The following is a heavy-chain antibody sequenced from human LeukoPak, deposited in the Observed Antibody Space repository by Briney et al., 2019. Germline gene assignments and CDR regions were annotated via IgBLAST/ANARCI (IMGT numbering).Heavy chain of an antibody. J-gene: IGHJ4*02. CDR1: GGSISSYY. Sequence: SETLSLACTVSGGSISSYYWSWIRQPPGKGLEWIGSIYHSGSTYYNPSLKSRVTISVDTSKNQFSLKLTSVTAADTAVYYCARGGKWLYYFDYWGQGTLVTVSS. D-gene: IGHD6-19*01. CDR3: ARGGKWLYYFDY. CDR2: IYHSGST. V-gene: IGHV4-59*08.